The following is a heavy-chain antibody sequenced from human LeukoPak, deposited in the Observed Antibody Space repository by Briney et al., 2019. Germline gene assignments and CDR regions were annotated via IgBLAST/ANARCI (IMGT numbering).Heavy chain of an antibody. Sequence: SETLSLTCTVSSGSIITSNYYWGWVSQPPGKGLESIGEINHSGSTNYNPSLKSRVTISVDTSKTQFSLKLSSVTAADTAVYYCARGNHNWNDAGYYYMDVWGKGTTVTVSS. CDR3: ARGNHNWNDAGYYYMDV. J-gene: IGHJ6*03. V-gene: IGHV4-39*07. CDR2: INHSGST. D-gene: IGHD1-20*01. CDR1: SGSIITSNYY.